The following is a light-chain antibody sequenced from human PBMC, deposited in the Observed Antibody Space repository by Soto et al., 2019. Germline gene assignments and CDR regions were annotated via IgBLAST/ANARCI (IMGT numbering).Light chain of an antibody. CDR1: QSISSY. J-gene: IGKJ2*01. Sequence: DIQMTQSPSSLSASVGDRVTITCRASQSISSYLNWYQQKPGKAPKLLIYAASSLESGVPSRFSGSGSGTDLRLTISSLQPEDFATYYCQQSYSTLSYTFGQGTKLEIK. CDR3: QQSYSTLSYT. CDR2: AAS. V-gene: IGKV1-39*01.